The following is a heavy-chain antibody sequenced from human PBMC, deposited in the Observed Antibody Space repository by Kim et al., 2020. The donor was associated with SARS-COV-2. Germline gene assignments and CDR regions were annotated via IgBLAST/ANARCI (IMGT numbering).Heavy chain of an antibody. CDR2: ISGSGGST. V-gene: IGHV3-23*01. J-gene: IGHJ4*02. CDR3: AKGVLTYCCYNSVDY. Sequence: GGSLRLSCAASRFTFSNYAMNWVRQAPGKGLEWVSSISGSGGSTYYADSVKGRFTISRDNSKNTLFLQMNSLRAEDTAIYYCAKGVLTYCCYNSVDYWGQGTLVTVSP. D-gene: IGHD3-10*01. CDR1: RFTFSNYA.